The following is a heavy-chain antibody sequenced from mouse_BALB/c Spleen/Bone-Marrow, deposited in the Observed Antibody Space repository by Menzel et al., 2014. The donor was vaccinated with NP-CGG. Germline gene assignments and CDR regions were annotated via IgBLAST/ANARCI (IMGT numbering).Heavy chain of an antibody. CDR2: INPSTGYT. D-gene: IGHD1-2*01. J-gene: IGHJ3*01. Sequence: VQLQQSGAELMKPGASVKISCKATGYTFSSYWMHWVKQRPGQGLEWIGYINPSTGYTEYNQKLKDKATLTADKSSSTAYMQLSSLTSEDSAVYYCAITTAAWFVYWGQGTLVTVSA. V-gene: IGHV1S26*01. CDR3: AITTAAWFVY. CDR1: GYTFSSYW.